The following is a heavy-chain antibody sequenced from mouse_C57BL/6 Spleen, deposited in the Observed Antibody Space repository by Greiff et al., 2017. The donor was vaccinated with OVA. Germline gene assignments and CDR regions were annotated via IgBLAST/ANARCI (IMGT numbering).Heavy chain of an antibody. Sequence: VKLQQSGAELARPGASVKLSCKASGYTFTSYGISWVKQRTGQGLEWIGEIYPRSGNTYYNEKFKGKATLTADKSSSTAYMELRSLTSEDSAVYFCARDGDGYYGYAMDYWGQGTSVTVSS. J-gene: IGHJ4*01. D-gene: IGHD2-3*01. CDR3: ARDGDGYYGYAMDY. V-gene: IGHV1-81*01. CDR1: GYTFTSYG. CDR2: IYPRSGNT.